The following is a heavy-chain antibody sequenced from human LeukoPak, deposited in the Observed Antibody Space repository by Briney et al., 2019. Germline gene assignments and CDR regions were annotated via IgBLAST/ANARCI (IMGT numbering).Heavy chain of an antibody. CDR2: IKEDESES. V-gene: IGHV3-7*01. CDR1: EFTFRSNW. Sequence: GGSLILSCAASEFTFRSNWNSWGRRAPPRGLVLEANIKEDESESYYVDSLKGRFTISIDNAKNQLSLEMNSLRAADTTVDYCAKESRYYYDISSFFHHWGRGT. J-gene: IGHJ4*02. CDR3: AKESRYYYDISSFFHH. D-gene: IGHD3-22*01.